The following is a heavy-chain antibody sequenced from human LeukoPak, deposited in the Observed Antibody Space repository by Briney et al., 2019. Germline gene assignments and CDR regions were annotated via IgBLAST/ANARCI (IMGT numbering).Heavy chain of an antibody. Sequence: SETLSLTCAVYGGSFSGYYWSWIRQPPGKGLEWIGEINHSGSTNYNPSLKSRVTISVDTSKNQFSLKLSSVTAADTAVYYCARGSGSWYFERGFDPWGQGTLVTVSS. CDR2: INHSGST. V-gene: IGHV4-34*01. J-gene: IGHJ5*02. D-gene: IGHD6-13*01. CDR1: GGSFSGYY. CDR3: ARGSGSWYFERGFDP.